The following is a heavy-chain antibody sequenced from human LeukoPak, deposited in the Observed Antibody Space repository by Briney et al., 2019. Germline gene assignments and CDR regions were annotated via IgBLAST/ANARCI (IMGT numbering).Heavy chain of an antibody. CDR3: ARGMVAASPFYGMDV. V-gene: IGHV3-66*01. D-gene: IGHD2-15*01. CDR1: GGSFSGYY. J-gene: IGHJ6*02. Sequence: PSETLSLTCAVYGGSFSGYYWSWIRQPPGKGLEWVSVIYSGGNTNYTDSVKGRFSISRDNSKNTVYLQMNSLRAEDTAVYYCARGMVAASPFYGMDVWGHGTTVTVSS. CDR2: IYSGGNT.